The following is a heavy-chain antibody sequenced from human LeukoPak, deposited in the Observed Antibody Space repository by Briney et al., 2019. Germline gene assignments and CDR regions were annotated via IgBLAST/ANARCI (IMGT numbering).Heavy chain of an antibody. CDR1: GGTFSSYA. J-gene: IGHJ4*02. V-gene: IGHV1-69*04. CDR2: IIPIFGIA. CDR3: ARGRPYCGGDCPRDYFDY. D-gene: IGHD2-21*02. Sequence: SVKVSCKASGGTFSSYAISWVRRAPGQGLEWMGRIIPIFGIANYAQKFQGRVTITADKSTSTAYMELSSLRSEDTAVYYCARGRPYCGGDCPRDYFDYWGQGTLVTVSS.